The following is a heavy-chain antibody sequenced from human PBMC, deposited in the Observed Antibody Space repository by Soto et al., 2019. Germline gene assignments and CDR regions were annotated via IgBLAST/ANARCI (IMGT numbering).Heavy chain of an antibody. CDR3: ARKSLYYDILTGYSSDHYGMDV. V-gene: IGHV4-31*03. D-gene: IGHD3-9*01. Sequence: TLPLTCTVSGGSSSSGGYYWSWIRKHPGKGLEWIGYIYYSGSTYYNPSLKSRVTISVDTSKNQFSLKLSSVTAADTAVYYCARKSLYYDILTGYSSDHYGMDVWGQGTTVTVSS. CDR2: IYYSGST. J-gene: IGHJ6*02. CDR1: GGSSSSGGYY.